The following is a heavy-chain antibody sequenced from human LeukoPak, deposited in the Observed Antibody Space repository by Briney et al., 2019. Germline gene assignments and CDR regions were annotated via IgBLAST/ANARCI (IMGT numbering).Heavy chain of an antibody. Sequence: PGGSLRLSCAASGFTFSSYSMNWVRQAPGKGLEWVSYISSSSSTIYYADSVKGRFTISRDNAKNSLYLQMNSLSAEDTAVYYCARSVEAGYMDVWGKGTTVTISS. CDR2: ISSSSSTI. D-gene: IGHD3-10*01. CDR1: GFTFSSYS. J-gene: IGHJ6*03. CDR3: ARSVEAGYMDV. V-gene: IGHV3-48*04.